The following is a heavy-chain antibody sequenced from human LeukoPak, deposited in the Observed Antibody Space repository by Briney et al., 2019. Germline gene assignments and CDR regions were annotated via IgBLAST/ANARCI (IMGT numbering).Heavy chain of an antibody. V-gene: IGHV4-34*01. Sequence: SETLSLTCAVYGGSFSGYYWSWIRQPPGKGLEWIGEINHSGSTNYNPSLKSRVTISVDTSKNQFSLMLSSVTAADTAVYYCARVIYGVSSSYYFDYWGQGTLVTVSS. D-gene: IGHD4-17*01. CDR1: GGSFSGYY. CDR2: INHSGST. CDR3: ARVIYGVSSSYYFDY. J-gene: IGHJ4*02.